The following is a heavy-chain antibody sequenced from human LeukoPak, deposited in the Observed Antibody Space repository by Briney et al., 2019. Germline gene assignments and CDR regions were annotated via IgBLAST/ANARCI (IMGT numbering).Heavy chain of an antibody. D-gene: IGHD3-22*01. CDR2: IYPGDSDT. CDR1: GYSFTSYW. CDR3: ARQRSYYDSSGYYYAFDI. Sequence: GESLKISCKGSGYSFTSYWIGWVRQMPGKGLEWMGIIYPGDSDTRYSPSFQGQVTISADKSISTAYLQWSSLKASDTAMYYCARQRSYYDSSGYYYAFDIWGQRTMVTVSS. J-gene: IGHJ3*02. V-gene: IGHV5-51*01.